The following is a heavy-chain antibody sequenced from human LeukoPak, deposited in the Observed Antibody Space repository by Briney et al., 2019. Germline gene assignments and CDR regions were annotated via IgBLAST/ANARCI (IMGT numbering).Heavy chain of an antibody. Sequence: GGSLRLSCAASGFSFSGHWMHWARQLPGKGLVWVSRISPTGSTTSYADSVKGRFTVSRDNAKNTLYLQVNNLRAEGTAVYYCARGPSSNWSGLDFWGQGTLLTVSS. CDR3: ARGPSSNWSGLDF. V-gene: IGHV3-74*01. J-gene: IGHJ4*02. D-gene: IGHD6-13*01. CDR2: ISPTGSTT. CDR1: GFSFSGHW.